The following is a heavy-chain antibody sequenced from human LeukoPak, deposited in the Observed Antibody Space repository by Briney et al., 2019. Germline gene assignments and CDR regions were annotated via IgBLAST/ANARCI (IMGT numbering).Heavy chain of an antibody. CDR1: GYTFTSYY. CDR2: INPSGGST. D-gene: IGHD5-18*01. V-gene: IGHV1-46*01. Sequence: ASVKVSCKASGYTFTSYYMHWVRQAPGQGLEWMGIINPSGGSTSYAQKFQGRVTMTRDMSTSTVYMELSSLRSEDTAVYYCARDPVRDTAMFRGGFDIWGQGTMVTVSS. CDR3: ARDPVRDTAMFRGGFDI. J-gene: IGHJ3*02.